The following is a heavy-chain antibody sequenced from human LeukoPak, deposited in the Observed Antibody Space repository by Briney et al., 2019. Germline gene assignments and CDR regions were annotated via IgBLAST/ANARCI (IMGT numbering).Heavy chain of an antibody. CDR1: GDSISRSTYY. CDR3: ARYNSPAPYYYYGMDV. J-gene: IGHJ6*02. Sequence: PSETLSLTCTVSGDSISRSTYYWAWIRQPPGKGLEWIGSVYYGRSPYFNPSLESRATISVDTSKNHFSLKLSSATAADTAVYYCARYNSPAPYYYYGMDVWGQGTTVTVSS. D-gene: IGHD5-24*01. V-gene: IGHV4-39*02. CDR2: VYYGRSP.